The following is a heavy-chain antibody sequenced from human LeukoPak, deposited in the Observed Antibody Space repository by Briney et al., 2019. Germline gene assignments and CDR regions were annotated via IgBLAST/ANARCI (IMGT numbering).Heavy chain of an antibody. CDR2: INTYNGNT. D-gene: IGHD3-22*01. CDR3: ARDRSEHYDRSAYSWNDAFDL. V-gene: IGHV1-18*01. CDR1: DYTFITYG. J-gene: IGHJ3*01. Sequence: GASVKVSCKASDYTFITYGLSWVRQAPGQGLEWMGWINTYNGNTNYAQELQGRVTMTTDTSTNTAYMELRSLRSDDTAVYYCARDRSEHYDRSAYSWNDAFDLWGQGTMVTVSS.